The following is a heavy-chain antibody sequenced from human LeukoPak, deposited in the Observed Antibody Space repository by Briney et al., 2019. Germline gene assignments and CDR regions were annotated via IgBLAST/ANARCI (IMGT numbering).Heavy chain of an antibody. CDR1: GYSFTSYW. Sequence: GESLKISCNASGYSFTSYWIAWVRQMPGKGLEWMGMIWPGDSDTRYSPSFQGQVTISADKSISTAYLQWSSLKASDTAMYYCARLGISAWLPGDYWGQGTLVTVSS. CDR2: IWPGDSDT. V-gene: IGHV5-51*01. D-gene: IGHD1-14*01. J-gene: IGHJ4*02. CDR3: ARLGISAWLPGDY.